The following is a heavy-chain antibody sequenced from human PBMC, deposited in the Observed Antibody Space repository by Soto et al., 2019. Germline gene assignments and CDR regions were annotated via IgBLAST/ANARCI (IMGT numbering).Heavy chain of an antibody. CDR1: GITFSSYA. V-gene: IGHV3-23*01. Sequence: WGSLRFPCSASGITFSSYAMSWDRQAPGKGLEWVSAISGSGGSTYYADSVKGRFTISRDNSKNSVYLQTNSLRAADTAVYYCAKGRPGRSQRWFDLWGQGTLVTVFS. CDR3: AKGRPGRSQRWFDL. J-gene: IGHJ5*02. CDR2: ISGSGGST. D-gene: IGHD2-2*01.